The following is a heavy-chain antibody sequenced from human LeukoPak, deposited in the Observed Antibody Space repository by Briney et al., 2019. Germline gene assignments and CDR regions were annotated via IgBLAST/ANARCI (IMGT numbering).Heavy chain of an antibody. CDR2: ISGSGGST. J-gene: IGHJ4*02. CDR1: GFTFSSYA. D-gene: IGHD5-12*01. V-gene: IGHV3-23*01. CDR3: ATRGIYSGYDYFDY. Sequence: GGSLRLSCVASGFTFSSYAMSWVRLTPGKGLEWVSAISGSGGSTYYADSVKGRFTISRDNSKNTLYLQMNSLRAEDTAVYYCATRGIYSGYDYFDYWGQGTLVTVSS.